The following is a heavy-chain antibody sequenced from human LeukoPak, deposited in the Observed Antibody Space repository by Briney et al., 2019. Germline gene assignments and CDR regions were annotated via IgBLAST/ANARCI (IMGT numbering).Heavy chain of an antibody. J-gene: IGHJ4*02. D-gene: IGHD2-15*01. Sequence: SETLSLTCTVSGGSISSYYWSWIRQPPGKGLEWIGYIHYSGSTNYNPSLKSRVTISVDTSKNQFSLKLSSVTAADTAVYYCARAYCSGGSCFFDYWGQGTLVTVSS. CDR3: ARAYCSGGSCFFDY. CDR1: GGSISSYY. CDR2: IHYSGST. V-gene: IGHV4-59*01.